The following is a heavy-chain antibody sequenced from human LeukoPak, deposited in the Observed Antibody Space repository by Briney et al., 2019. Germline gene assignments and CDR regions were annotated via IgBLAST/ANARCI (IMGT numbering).Heavy chain of an antibody. CDR3: ARAQNYYDTSGPLDY. J-gene: IGHJ4*02. D-gene: IGHD3-22*01. Sequence: SETLSLTCTVSGGSISSGGYYWNWIRQHPGKGLEWIGHIYYSGTTYYNPSLKSRLTISVDTSKNQFFLKLSSVTAADTAVYYCARAQNYYDTSGPLDYWGQGTLVTVSS. CDR2: IYYSGTT. CDR1: GGSISSGGYY. V-gene: IGHV4-31*03.